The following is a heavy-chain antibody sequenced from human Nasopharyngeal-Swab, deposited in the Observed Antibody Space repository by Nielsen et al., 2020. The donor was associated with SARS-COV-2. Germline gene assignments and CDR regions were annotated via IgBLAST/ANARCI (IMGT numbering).Heavy chain of an antibody. CDR1: AASISSYY. CDR3: ARRLTIVYYMDV. V-gene: IGHV4-59*12. CDR2: IYYSGNT. D-gene: IGHD3-10*01. J-gene: IGHJ6*03. Sequence: GSLRLSCTVSAASISSYYWSWIRQPPGKGLEWIGYIYYSGNTNYSPSLKSRVTVSLYTSKNQFSLKLNSVTAADTAIYSCARRLTIVYYMDVWGTGATVTVSS.